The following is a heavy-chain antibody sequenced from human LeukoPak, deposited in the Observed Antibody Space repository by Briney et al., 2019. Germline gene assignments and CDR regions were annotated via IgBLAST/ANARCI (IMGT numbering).Heavy chain of an antibody. D-gene: IGHD6-19*01. Sequence: GESLKISFKGSGYRFTSYWIGWVRPMPGKDLEWMGIIYPGDSDTRYSPSFQGQVTISADKSISTAYLQWSSLKASDTAMYYCATPSHSSGWLLGFDYWGQGTLVTVSS. CDR3: ATPSHSSGWLLGFDY. J-gene: IGHJ4*02. CDR2: IYPGDSDT. V-gene: IGHV5-51*01. CDR1: GYRFTSYW.